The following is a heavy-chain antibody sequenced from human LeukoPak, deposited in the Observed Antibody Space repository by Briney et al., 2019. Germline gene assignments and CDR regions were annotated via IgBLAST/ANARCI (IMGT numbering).Heavy chain of an antibody. J-gene: IGHJ4*02. V-gene: IGHV4-39*07. D-gene: IGHD3-22*01. CDR3: ARGFPPRRNYDSSGYYSYYFDY. CDR2: IYYSGST. Sequence: KSSETLSLTCTVSGGSISSSSYYWGWIRQPPGKGLEWLGSIYYSGSTYYNPSLKSRVTISVDTSKNQFSLKLSSVTAADTAVYYCARGFPPRRNYDSSGYYSYYFDYWGQGTLVTVSS. CDR1: GGSISSSSYY.